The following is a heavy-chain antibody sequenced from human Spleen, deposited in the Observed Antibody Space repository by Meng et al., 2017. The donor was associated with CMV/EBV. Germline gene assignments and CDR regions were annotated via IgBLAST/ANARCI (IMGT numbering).Heavy chain of an antibody. CDR3: ASGVDTAMVFRSGGMDV. V-gene: IGHV4-59*12. Sequence: GSLRLSCSVSGGSITSYYWSWIRQPPGKGLEWIWYLYYSERAYYSPSLRSRVAISVDTSKSQFSLRLSSVTAADTAVYYCASGVDTAMVFRSGGMDVWGQGTTVTVSS. CDR2: LYYSERA. J-gene: IGHJ6*02. CDR1: GGSITSYY. D-gene: IGHD5-18*01.